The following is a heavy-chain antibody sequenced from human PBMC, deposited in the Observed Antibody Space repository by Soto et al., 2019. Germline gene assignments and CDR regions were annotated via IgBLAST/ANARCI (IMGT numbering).Heavy chain of an antibody. V-gene: IGHV3-15*07. D-gene: IGHD4-4*01. CDR3: TTAPATVTKVGFDS. Sequence: EVQLVESGGGLVKPGGSLRLSCAASGFTFSNAWMNWVRQAPGKGLEWVGRIKSKTDGGTTDYAAPVKGRFTISRVDTKNTLYRQLNSLKTENTAVYYGTTAPATVTKVGFDSWGQGPLVTFSS. CDR2: IKSKTDGGTT. CDR1: GFTFSNAW. J-gene: IGHJ4*02.